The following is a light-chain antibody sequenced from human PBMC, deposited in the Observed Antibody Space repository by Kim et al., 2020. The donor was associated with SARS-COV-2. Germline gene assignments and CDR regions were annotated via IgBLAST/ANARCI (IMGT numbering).Light chain of an antibody. CDR2: YDS. J-gene: IGLJ2*01. CDR1: NIGSKS. Sequence: SYELTQPPSVSVAPGKTARITCGGNNIGSKSVHWYQQKPGQAPVLVIYYDSDRPSGIPERFSGSNSGNTATLTISRVEAGDEADYYCQVWDSGSVV. CDR3: QVWDSGSVV. V-gene: IGLV3-21*04.